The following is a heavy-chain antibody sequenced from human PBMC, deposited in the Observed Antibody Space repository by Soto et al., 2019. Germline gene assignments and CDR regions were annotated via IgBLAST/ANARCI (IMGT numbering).Heavy chain of an antibody. D-gene: IGHD1-1*01. CDR3: AAGGTRWLHSPFDY. J-gene: IGHJ4*02. Sequence: VQLLQSGAEVKKPGALVKVSCKVSGHTLTELSMHWVRQAPGRGLEWMGGFDPEDGETIFAQKFQGRVTMTEDTSTDSTYMELTSLRSEDTAVYYCAAGGTRWLHSPFDYWGQGTLVTISS. CDR1: GHTLTELS. CDR2: FDPEDGET. V-gene: IGHV1-24*01.